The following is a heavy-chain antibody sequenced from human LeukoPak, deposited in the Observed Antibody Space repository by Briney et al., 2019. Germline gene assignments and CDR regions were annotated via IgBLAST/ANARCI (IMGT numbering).Heavy chain of an antibody. J-gene: IGHJ3*02. CDR1: GGSISSYF. CDR3: ARDQFEMYGGNSAYAFDI. Sequence: SETLSLTCTVSGGSISSYFWSWIRQPPGKGLEWIGYIYYSGSTNYNPSLKSRVTISVDTSKNQFSLKLSSVTAADTAVYYCARDQFEMYGGNSAYAFDIWGQGTMVTVSS. D-gene: IGHD4-23*01. CDR2: IYYSGST. V-gene: IGHV4-59*01.